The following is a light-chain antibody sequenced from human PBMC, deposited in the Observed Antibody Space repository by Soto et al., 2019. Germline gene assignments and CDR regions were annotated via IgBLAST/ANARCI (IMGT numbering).Light chain of an antibody. V-gene: IGKV4-1*01. CDR3: QQYYGPPHI. CDR1: QSILYSSNNKNY. J-gene: IGKJ2*01. CDR2: WAS. Sequence: DIVMTQSPDSLAVSLGERATIGCKSSQSILYSSNNKNYLAWYQEKPGQPPKLLIYWASTRESGVPDRFSGAGSGTDFTLTISSLQAEDAAVYYCQQYYGPPHIFGQGTKLEIK.